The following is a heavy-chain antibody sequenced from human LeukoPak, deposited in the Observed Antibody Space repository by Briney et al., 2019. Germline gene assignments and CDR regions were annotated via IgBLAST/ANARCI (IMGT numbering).Heavy chain of an antibody. CDR3: AKDRMLLPFDP. Sequence: PGRSLRLSCAASGFTFYNYGIHGVRQAPGKGLEWVSAISDSSGKTYYADSVKGRFTISRDNSKNTLYLQMNSLRAEDTAVYYCAKDRMLLPFDPWGQGTLVTVSS. J-gene: IGHJ5*02. D-gene: IGHD2-21*01. V-gene: IGHV3-23*01. CDR2: ISDSSGKT. CDR1: GFTFYNYG.